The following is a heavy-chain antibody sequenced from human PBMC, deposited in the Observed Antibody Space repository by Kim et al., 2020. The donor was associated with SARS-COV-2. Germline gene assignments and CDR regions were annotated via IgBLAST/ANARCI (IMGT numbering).Heavy chain of an antibody. CDR2: INPSGGST. CDR1: GYTFTSYY. V-gene: IGHV1-46*01. J-gene: IGHJ4*02. D-gene: IGHD5-12*01. CDR3: AILNRGGYSGYQIDY. Sequence: ASVKVSCKASGYTFTSYYMHWVRQAPGQGLEWMGIINPSGGSTSYAQKFQGRVTMTRDTSTSTVYMELSSLRSEDTAVYYCAILNRGGYSGYQIDYWGQGTLVTVSS.